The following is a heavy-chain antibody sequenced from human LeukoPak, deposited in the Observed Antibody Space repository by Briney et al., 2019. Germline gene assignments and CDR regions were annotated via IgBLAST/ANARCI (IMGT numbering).Heavy chain of an antibody. CDR3: AREARYYDILTGYHNYSGVDV. J-gene: IGHJ6*02. Sequence: PGGSLRLSCAGSGFTLSKDYMTWVRQAPGKGLECVSAIYGTCTTYYPDSVKGRFTISRDSSSNTLHLQMNSLRAEDTAVYYCAREARYYDILTGYHNYSGVDVWGHGTTVIVSS. CDR1: GFTLSKDY. CDR2: IYGTCTT. V-gene: IGHV3-66*01. D-gene: IGHD3-9*01.